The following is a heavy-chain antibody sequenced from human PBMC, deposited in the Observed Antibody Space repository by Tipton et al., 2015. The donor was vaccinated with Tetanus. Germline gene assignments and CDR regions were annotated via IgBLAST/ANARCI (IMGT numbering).Heavy chain of an antibody. CDR2: LSGSGGST. CDR1: GFTFSSYA. V-gene: IGHV3-23*01. D-gene: IGHD3-10*01. J-gene: IGHJ5*02. CDR3: AKEGYHGSGSYAKSWFDP. Sequence: SLRLSCAASGFTFSSYAMSWVRQAPGKGLEWVSALSGSGGSTYYADSVKGRFTISRDNSKNTLYLQMNSLRAEDTAVYYCAKEGYHGSGSYAKSWFDPWGQGTLVTVSS.